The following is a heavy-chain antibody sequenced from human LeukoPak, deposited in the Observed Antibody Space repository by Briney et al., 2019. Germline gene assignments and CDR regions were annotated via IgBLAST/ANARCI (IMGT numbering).Heavy chain of an antibody. CDR2: VYYTGST. J-gene: IGHJ4*02. CDR1: GGSISSYY. CDR3: ARGYNFIYYFDS. V-gene: IGHV4-59*01. Sequence: SETLSLTCTVSGGSISSYYWSWIRQPPGEELEWIGYVYYTGSTNYNPSLKSRVTISVDTSKNQFSLKLSSVTAADTAIYYCARGYNFIYYFDSWGQGSLVTVSS. D-gene: IGHD5-12*01.